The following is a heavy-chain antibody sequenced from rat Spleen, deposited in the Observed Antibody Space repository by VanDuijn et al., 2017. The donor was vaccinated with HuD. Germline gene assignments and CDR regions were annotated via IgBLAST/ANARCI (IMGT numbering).Heavy chain of an antibody. CDR3: ARRGYYGYNYPYVMDA. J-gene: IGHJ4*01. CDR1: GFTFSNYD. D-gene: IGHD1-9*01. V-gene: IGHV5-25*01. Sequence: EVQLVESGGGLVQPGRSLKLSCAASGFTFSNYDMAWVRQAPTKGLEWVASISPSGGSTYYRDSVKGRFTVSRDNAKSTLYLQMDSLRSEDTATYYCARRGYYGYNYPYVMDAWGQGASVTVSS. CDR2: ISPSGGST.